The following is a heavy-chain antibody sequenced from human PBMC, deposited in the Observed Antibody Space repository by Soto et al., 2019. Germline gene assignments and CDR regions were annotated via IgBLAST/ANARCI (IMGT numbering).Heavy chain of an antibody. CDR1: GGSISSGDYY. J-gene: IGHJ6*02. V-gene: IGHV4-30-4*01. Sequence: SETLSLTCTVSGGSISSGDYYWSWIRQPPGKGLEWIGYIYYSGSTYYNPSLKSRVTISVDTSKNQFSLKLSSVTAADTAVYYCARGRDTAMRVDGMAVWGQGTTVTVSS. CDR2: IYYSGST. CDR3: ARGRDTAMRVDGMAV. D-gene: IGHD5-18*01.